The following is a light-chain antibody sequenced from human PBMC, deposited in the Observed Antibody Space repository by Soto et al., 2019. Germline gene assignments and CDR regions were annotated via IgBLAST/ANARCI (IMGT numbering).Light chain of an antibody. Sequence: QPVLTQSPSASAFLGASVKLTCTLSSGHSSYAIAWHQQQPEKGPRYLMKLNSDGSHSKGDGLPDRFSGSGSGAERYLTISSLQSEDEADYYCQTWGTGIQVVFGGGTKLTVL. J-gene: IGLJ2*01. CDR1: SGHSSYA. V-gene: IGLV4-69*01. CDR3: QTWGTGIQVV. CDR2: LNSDGSH.